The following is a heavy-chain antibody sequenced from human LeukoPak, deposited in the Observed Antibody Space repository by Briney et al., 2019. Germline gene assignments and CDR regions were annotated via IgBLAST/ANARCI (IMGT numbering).Heavy chain of an antibody. CDR2: ISGSGGST. Sequence: GGSLRPSCAASGFTFSSYAMSWVRQAPGKGLEWVSAISGSGGSTYYADSVKGRFTISRDNSKNTLYLQMNSLRAEDTAVYYCAKGALGYCSGGSCRGGDYWGQGTLVTVSS. CDR1: GFTFSSYA. D-gene: IGHD2-15*01. V-gene: IGHV3-23*01. J-gene: IGHJ4*02. CDR3: AKGALGYCSGGSCRGGDY.